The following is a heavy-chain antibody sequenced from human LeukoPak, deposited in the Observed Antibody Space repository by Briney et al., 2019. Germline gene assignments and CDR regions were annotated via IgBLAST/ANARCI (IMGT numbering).Heavy chain of an antibody. V-gene: IGHV3-23*01. CDR3: AKGSDYGDYLFDY. CDR2: ISGSGGST. J-gene: IGHJ4*02. D-gene: IGHD4-17*01. Sequence: GGSLRLSCAASGFTFSSYAMSWVRQAPGQGLEWVSTISGSGGSTYYADSVKGRFTISRDNSKNTLYLQMNSLRAEDTAVYYCAKGSDYGDYLFDYWGQGTLVTVSS. CDR1: GFTFSSYA.